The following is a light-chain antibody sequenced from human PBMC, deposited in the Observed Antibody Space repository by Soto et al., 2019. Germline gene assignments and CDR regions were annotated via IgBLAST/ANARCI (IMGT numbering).Light chain of an antibody. V-gene: IGLV2-14*01. CDR3: SSYTSSSTLV. J-gene: IGLJ3*02. Sequence: QSALTQPASVSGSPGQSITISCTGTSSDVGGYNYVSWYQQHPGKAPKLMIYEVNNRPAGVSNRFSGSKSGNTASLTISGLQAEDEANYYCSSYTSSSTLVFGGGTKRTVL. CDR1: SSDVGGYNY. CDR2: EVN.